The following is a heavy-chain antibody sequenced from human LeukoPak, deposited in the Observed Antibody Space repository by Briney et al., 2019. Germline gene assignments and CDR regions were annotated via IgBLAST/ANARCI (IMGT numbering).Heavy chain of an antibody. CDR2: IIPIFGTA. Sequence: GASVKVSCKASGGTFSSYAISWVRQAPGQGLEWMGGIIPIFGTANYAQKFQGRVTITADGSTSTAYMELSSLRSEDTAVYYCARALLHLYHMDVWGKGPTVTISS. J-gene: IGHJ6*03. D-gene: IGHD2-2*02. CDR1: GGTFSSYA. V-gene: IGHV1-69*13. CDR3: ARALLHLYHMDV.